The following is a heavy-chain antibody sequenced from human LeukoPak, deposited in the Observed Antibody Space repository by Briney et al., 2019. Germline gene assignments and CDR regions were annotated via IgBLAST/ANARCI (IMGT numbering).Heavy chain of an antibody. CDR3: ARTKTHFFDGSDYPGYYFDY. Sequence: GGSLRLSCAASGFTFGDYYMSWVRQAPGKGLEWLSFISRSGTALDYAGSVKGRFTISRDNAKSSVYLEMNSLRAEDTAIYYCARTKTHFFDGSDYPGYYFDYWGQGTLVTVSS. J-gene: IGHJ4*02. CDR1: GFTFGDYY. D-gene: IGHD3-22*01. CDR2: ISRSGTAL. V-gene: IGHV3-11*01.